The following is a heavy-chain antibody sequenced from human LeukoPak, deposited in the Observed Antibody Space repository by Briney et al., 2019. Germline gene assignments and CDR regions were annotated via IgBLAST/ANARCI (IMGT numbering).Heavy chain of an antibody. D-gene: IGHD3/OR15-3a*01. J-gene: IGHJ4*02. CDR2: ISYDGSNK. V-gene: IGHV3-30*04. Sequence: PGGSLRLSYADSGFTFSSYAMHWVRQAPGKGLEWVAVISYDGSNKYYADSVKGRFTISRDNSKNTLYLQMNSLRAEDTAVYYCARGGFGLDYWGQGTLVTVSS. CDR1: GFTFSSYA. CDR3: ARGGFGLDY.